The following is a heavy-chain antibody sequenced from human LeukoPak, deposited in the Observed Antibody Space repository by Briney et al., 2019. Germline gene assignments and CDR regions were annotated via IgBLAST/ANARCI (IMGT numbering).Heavy chain of an antibody. J-gene: IGHJ6*02. CDR2: IKYDGSEI. CDR1: GFPFSNYW. CDR3: ARDLVVVAARYGMDV. Sequence: GGSLRLSCAASGFPFSNYWMTWVRQAPGKGLEWVEWVANIKYDGSEIYYIDSVKGRFTISRDNAKNSLYLQMNSLRAEDTAVYYCARDLVVVAARYGMDVWGQGTTVTVSS. D-gene: IGHD2-15*01. V-gene: IGHV3-7*03.